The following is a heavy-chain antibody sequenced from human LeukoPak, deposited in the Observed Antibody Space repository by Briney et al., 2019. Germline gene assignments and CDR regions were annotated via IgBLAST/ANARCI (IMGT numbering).Heavy chain of an antibody. CDR1: GYTLTELS. CDR2: FDPEDGET. D-gene: IGHD3-22*01. CDR3: ATLDSSGYYRTYYFDY. J-gene: IGHJ4*02. Sequence: ASVKVSCKVSGYTLTELSMHWVRQAPGKGLEWMGGFDPEDGETIYAQKFQGRVTMTGDTSTDTAYMELSSLRSEDTAVYYCATLDSSGYYRTYYFDYWGQGTLVTVSS. V-gene: IGHV1-24*01.